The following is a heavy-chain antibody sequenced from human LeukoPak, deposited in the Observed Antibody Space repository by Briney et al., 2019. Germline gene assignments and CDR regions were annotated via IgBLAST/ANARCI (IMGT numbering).Heavy chain of an antibody. CDR2: ISSSSSYI. D-gene: IGHD6-19*01. Sequence: GVLRLSCAASGFTFSSYSMNWVRQVPGKGLEWVSSISSSSSYIYYADSVKGRFAISRDNAKNSLYLQMNSLRAEDTAVYYCARNLAVAGTPWFDPWGQGTLVTVSS. J-gene: IGHJ5*02. CDR3: ARNLAVAGTPWFDP. V-gene: IGHV3-21*01. CDR1: GFTFSSYS.